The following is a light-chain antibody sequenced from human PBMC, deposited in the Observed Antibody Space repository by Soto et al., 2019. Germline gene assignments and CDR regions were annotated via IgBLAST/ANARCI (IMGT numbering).Light chain of an antibody. Sequence: IQMTQSPSSLSASVGDRVTITSRASQSISSYLNLYEQKPGKAPKLLIYAASSWQSGVPSRYSGIRSGPDCTRTISSLQPEDFATYYCHQSYSTPTTFGPGTRLELK. CDR2: AAS. V-gene: IGKV1-39*01. J-gene: IGKJ5*01. CDR1: QSISSY. CDR3: HQSYSTPTT.